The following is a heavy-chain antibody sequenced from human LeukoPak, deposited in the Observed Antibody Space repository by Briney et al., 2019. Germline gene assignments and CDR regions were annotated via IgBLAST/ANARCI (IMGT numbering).Heavy chain of an antibody. CDR3: ARRSGTAVAGAFDY. V-gene: IGHV3-9*01. CDR2: ISWNSGSI. D-gene: IGHD6-19*01. CDR1: GFTFDDYA. J-gene: IGHJ4*02. Sequence: GGSLRFSCAASGFTFDDYAMHWVRQAPGKGLEWVPGISWNSGSIGYADSVKGRFTISRDNSKNTLYLQMNSLRAEDTAVYYCARRSGTAVAGAFDYWGQGTLVTVSS.